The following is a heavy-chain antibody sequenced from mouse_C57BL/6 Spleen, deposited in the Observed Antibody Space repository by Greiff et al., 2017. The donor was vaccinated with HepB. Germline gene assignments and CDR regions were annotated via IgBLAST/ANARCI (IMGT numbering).Heavy chain of an antibody. CDR2: INPYNGGT. J-gene: IGHJ2*01. V-gene: IGHV1-19*01. D-gene: IGHD2-3*01. Sequence: DVQLQESGPVLVKPGASVKMSCKASGYTFTDYYMNWVEQSHGKSLEWIGVINPYNGGTSYNQKFKGKATLTVDKSSSTAYMELNSMTSEDSAVYYCARAFYDGYRYFDYWGQGTTLTVSS. CDR3: ARAFYDGYRYFDY. CDR1: GYTFTDYY.